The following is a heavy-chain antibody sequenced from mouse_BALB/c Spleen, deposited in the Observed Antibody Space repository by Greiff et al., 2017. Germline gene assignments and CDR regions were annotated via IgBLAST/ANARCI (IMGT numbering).Heavy chain of an antibody. V-gene: IGHV14-3*02. CDR1: GFNIKDTY. D-gene: IGHD1-1*02. CDR2: IDPANGNT. J-gene: IGHJ3*01. Sequence: VHVKQSGAELVKPGASVKLSCTASGFNIKDTYMHWVKQRPEQGLEWIGRIDPANGNTKYDPKFQGKATITADTSSNTAYLQLSSLTSEDTAVYYCASYGGFAYWGQGTLVTVSA. CDR3: ASYGGFAY.